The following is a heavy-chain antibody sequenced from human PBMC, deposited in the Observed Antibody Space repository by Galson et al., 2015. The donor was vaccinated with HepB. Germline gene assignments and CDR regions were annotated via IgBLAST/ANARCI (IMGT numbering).Heavy chain of an antibody. J-gene: IGHJ3*02. CDR3: ARAALGPHYYDSSGPEYDAFDI. D-gene: IGHD3-22*01. V-gene: IGHV3-7*03. Sequence: SLRLSCAASGFTFSSYWMSWVRQAPGKGLEWVANIKQDGSEKYYVDSVKGRFTISRDNAKNSLYLQMNSLRAGDTAVYYCARAALGPHYYDSSGPEYDAFDIWGQGTMVTVSS. CDR1: GFTFSSYW. CDR2: IKQDGSEK.